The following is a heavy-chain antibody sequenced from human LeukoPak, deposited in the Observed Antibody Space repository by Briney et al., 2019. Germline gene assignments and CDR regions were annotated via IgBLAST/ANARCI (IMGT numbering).Heavy chain of an antibody. D-gene: IGHD2-2*01. J-gene: IGHJ4*02. CDR3: DIYCSSTTCFELRQHLAPDY. V-gene: IGHV3-53*01. CDR2: IYSDNT. Sequence: GGSLRLSCTVSGFTVSSNSMSWVRQAPGKGLEWVSFIYSDNTHYSDSVKGRFTISRDNSKNTLYLQMNSLRVEDTAVYYCDIYCSSTTCFELRQHLAPDYLGQGTLVTVSS. CDR1: GFTVSSNS.